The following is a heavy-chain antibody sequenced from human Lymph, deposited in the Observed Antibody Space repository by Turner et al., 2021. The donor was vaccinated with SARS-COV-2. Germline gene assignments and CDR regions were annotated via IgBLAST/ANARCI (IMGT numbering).Heavy chain of an antibody. D-gene: IGHD2-8*01. CDR3: ARAPFIIVLMMYASGYFDN. V-gene: IGHV4-39*01. CDR1: GCSISSRSYY. J-gene: IGHJ4*02. Sequence: QLQLQESAPGLCRPSEPLFLTCPVSGCSISSRSYYWGWFRPPPGKGLGWIGSIYCSGSTYYNQSLKSRVTISVDTSKNQFSLTLSSVTAADTAVYYCARAPFIIVLMMYASGYFDNWGQGTLVTVSS. CDR2: IYCSGST.